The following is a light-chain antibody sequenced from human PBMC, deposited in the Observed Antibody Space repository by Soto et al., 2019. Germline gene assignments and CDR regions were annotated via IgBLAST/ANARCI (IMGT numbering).Light chain of an antibody. CDR3: QQYDNSPIT. CDR1: QSVSSSF. J-gene: IGKJ5*01. V-gene: IGKV3-20*01. Sequence: EVVLTQSPGTLSLSPGERATLSCRSSQSVSSSFLAWYQQKPGQAPRLLIYGASSRATGIPDRFSGTGSETDFNLTISRLETEDFAVYYCQQYDNSPITFGQGTRLEIK. CDR2: GAS.